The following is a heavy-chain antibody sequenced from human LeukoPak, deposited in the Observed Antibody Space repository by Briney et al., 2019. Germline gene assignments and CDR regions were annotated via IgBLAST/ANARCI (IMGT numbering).Heavy chain of an antibody. CDR2: IYYSGST. D-gene: IGHD6-19*01. V-gene: IGHV4-39*01. CDR3: ARRHRGKGYSSGGGFIDY. Sequence: SETLSLTCTVSGGSISSSSYYWGWIRQPPGKGLEWIGSIYYSGSTYYNPSLKSRVTISVDTSKNQFSLKLSFVTAADTAVYYCARRHRGKGYSSGGGFIDYWGQGTLVTVSS. CDR1: GGSISSSSYY. J-gene: IGHJ4*02.